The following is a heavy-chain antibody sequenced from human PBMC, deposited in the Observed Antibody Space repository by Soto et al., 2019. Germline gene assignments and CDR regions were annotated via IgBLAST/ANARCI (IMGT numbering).Heavy chain of an antibody. V-gene: IGHV1-69*13. J-gene: IGHJ6*02. CDR1: GGSFSIDA. CDR3: ARAKAAYYYYGMDV. CDR2: IIPIFGTA. Sequence: SAKVSCEASGGSFSIDAISCVRRAPRQGLEWMGGIIPIFGTANYAQKFQGRVTITADESTSTAYMELSRLRSDDTSLYYCARAKAAYYYYGMDVWGQGTTVTVSS. D-gene: IGHD2-15*01.